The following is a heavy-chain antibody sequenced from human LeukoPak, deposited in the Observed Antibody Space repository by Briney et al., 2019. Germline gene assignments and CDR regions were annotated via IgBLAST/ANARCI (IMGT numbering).Heavy chain of an antibody. CDR1: GFTFFNSW. CDR3: ARINVYNYYFDN. J-gene: IGHJ4*02. D-gene: IGHD5-24*01. Sequence: PGGSLRLSCAASGFTFFNSWMTWVRLAPGKGLEWVANIKQDASEKYYVDSVKGRFTISRDNAKNSLYLQMTNLGVDDTAVYYCARINVYNYYFDNWGQGTLVTVSS. CDR2: IKQDASEK. V-gene: IGHV3-7*01.